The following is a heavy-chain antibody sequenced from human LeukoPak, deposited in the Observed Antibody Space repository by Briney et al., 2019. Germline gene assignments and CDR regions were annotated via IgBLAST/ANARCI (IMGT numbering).Heavy chain of an antibody. CDR1: GFTFSDFY. CDR3: AKVMTRTMVRGVPPSDY. D-gene: IGHD3-10*01. Sequence: PGGSLRLSRAASGFTFSDFYMSWIRQAPGKGLERVSYITSGGRAIYYADSVQGRFTISRDNARNSLYLQMDGLRAEDTAVYYCAKVMTRTMVRGVPPSDYWGQGTLVTVSS. CDR2: ITSGGRAI. J-gene: IGHJ4*02. V-gene: IGHV3-11*01.